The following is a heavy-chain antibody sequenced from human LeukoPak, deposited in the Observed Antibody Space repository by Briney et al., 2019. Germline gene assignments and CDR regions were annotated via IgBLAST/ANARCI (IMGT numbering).Heavy chain of an antibody. V-gene: IGHV3-23*01. CDR3: ARDGITIFGVVTY. CDR1: GFTFSTFG. CDR2: ITGSGGNT. D-gene: IGHD3-3*01. Sequence: PGGSLRLSCAASGFTFSTFGMNWVRQAPGKGLEWVSAITGSGGNTYYADSVKGRFTISRDNSKNTLYLQMNSLRAEDTAVYYCARDGITIFGVVTYWGQGTLVTVSS. J-gene: IGHJ4*02.